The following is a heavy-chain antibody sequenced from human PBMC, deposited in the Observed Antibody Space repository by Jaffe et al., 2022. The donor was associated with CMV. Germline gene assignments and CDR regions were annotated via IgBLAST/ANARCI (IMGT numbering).Heavy chain of an antibody. CDR2: INHTGSS. D-gene: IGHD6-19*01. CDR3: ARGRAVPRMKPRKNWFDP. J-gene: IGHJ5*02. CDR1: GASFSGYY. V-gene: IGHV4-34*01. Sequence: QVQLQQWGAGLLKPSETLSLSCAVYGASFSGYYWSWIRQPPGKGLEWIGEINHTGSSSYNPSLKNRVTISVDTSKNQISLRLNSLTAADTAVYYCARGRAVPRMKPRKNWFDPWGQGTLVTVSS.